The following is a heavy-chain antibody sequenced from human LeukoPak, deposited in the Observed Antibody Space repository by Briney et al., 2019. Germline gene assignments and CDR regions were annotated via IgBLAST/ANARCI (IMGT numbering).Heavy chain of an antibody. CDR3: ARDPVGYCSGGSCYPPGYFDY. D-gene: IGHD2-15*01. V-gene: IGHV4-59*01. Sequence: SETLSLTCTVSGGSISSYYWSWIRQPPGKGLEWIGYIYYSGGTNYNPSLKSRVTISVDTSKNQSSLKLSSVTAADTAVYYCARDPVGYCSGGSCYPPGYFDYWGQGTLVTVSS. CDR1: GGSISSYY. J-gene: IGHJ4*02. CDR2: IYYSGGT.